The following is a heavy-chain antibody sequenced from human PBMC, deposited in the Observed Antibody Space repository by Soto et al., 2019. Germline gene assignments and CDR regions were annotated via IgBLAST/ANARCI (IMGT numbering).Heavy chain of an antibody. V-gene: IGHV3-21*01. Sequence: SLRLSCAASGFTFSSYSMNWVRQAPGKGLEWVSSISSSSSYIYYADSVKGRFTISRDNAKNSLYLQMNSLRAEDTAVYYCARAPFPYYYDSSGYYFFDYWGQGTLVTVSS. CDR1: GFTFSSYS. J-gene: IGHJ4*02. D-gene: IGHD3-22*01. CDR3: ARAPFPYYYDSSGYYFFDY. CDR2: ISSSSSYI.